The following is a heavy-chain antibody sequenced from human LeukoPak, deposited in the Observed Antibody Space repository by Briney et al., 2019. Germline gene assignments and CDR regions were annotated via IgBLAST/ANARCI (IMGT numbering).Heavy chain of an antibody. CDR1: GGSFSGYY. CDR3: ARRGRVEEGRYFDWSYTQGWFDP. J-gene: IGHJ5*02. V-gene: IGHV4-34*01. Sequence: PSETLSLTCAVYGGSFSGYYWSWIRQPPGKGLEWIGEIKHSGSTNYNPSLKSRVTISVDTSKNQFSLKLSSVTAADTAVYYCARRGRVEEGRYFDWSYTQGWFDPWGQGTLVTVSS. D-gene: IGHD3-9*01. CDR2: IKHSGST.